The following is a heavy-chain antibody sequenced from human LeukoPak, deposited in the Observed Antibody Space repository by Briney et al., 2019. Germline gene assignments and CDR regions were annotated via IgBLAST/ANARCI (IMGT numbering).Heavy chain of an antibody. V-gene: IGHV4-59*12. D-gene: IGHD6-13*01. J-gene: IGHJ6*03. CDR2: IYYSGST. Sequence: SETLSLTCTVSGGSISSYYWSWIRQPPGKGLEWIGYIYYSGSTNYNPSLKSRVTISVDTSKNQFSLKLSSVTAADTAVYYCARLGRSSSWYSYYYYMDVWGKGTTVTVSS. CDR1: GGSISSYY. CDR3: ARLGRSSSWYSYYYYMDV.